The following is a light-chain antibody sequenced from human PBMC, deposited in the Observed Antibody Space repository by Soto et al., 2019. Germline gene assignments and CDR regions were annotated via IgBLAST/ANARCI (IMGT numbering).Light chain of an antibody. CDR3: GSYTSSRTYV. CDR1: SSDVGGYNY. J-gene: IGLJ1*01. V-gene: IGLV2-14*01. Sequence: QSVLTQPASVSGSPGQSITISCTGSSSDVGGYNYVSWFQQHPDKAPKVIISEVSDRPSGVSNRFSGSKSGNTASLTISGLQAEDEADYYCGSYTSSRTYVFGTGTKVTVL. CDR2: EVS.